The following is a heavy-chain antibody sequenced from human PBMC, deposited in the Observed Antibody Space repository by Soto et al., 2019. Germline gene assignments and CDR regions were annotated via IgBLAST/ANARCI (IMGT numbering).Heavy chain of an antibody. Sequence: EVQLVESGGGLVKPGGSLRLSCAASGFTYSNAWMSWVRQAPGKGLEWVGRIKSKTDGGTTDNAAPVKDRFTISRDDSKNTLYLQRNSLKTEDTAVYFCTIEMVRGVSRYYFDYWGQGTLVTVSS. J-gene: IGHJ4*02. V-gene: IGHV3-15*01. CDR2: IKSKTDGGTT. D-gene: IGHD3-10*01. CDR1: GFTYSNAW. CDR3: TIEMVRGVSRYYFDY.